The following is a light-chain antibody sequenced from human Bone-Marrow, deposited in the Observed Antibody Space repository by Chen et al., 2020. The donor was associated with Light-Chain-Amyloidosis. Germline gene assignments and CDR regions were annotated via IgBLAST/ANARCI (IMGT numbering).Light chain of an antibody. J-gene: IGLJ1*01. CDR3: SSYTITNTLV. CDR1: SSDVGGDNH. V-gene: IGLV2-14*01. CDR2: KVT. Sequence: QSALTQPASVSGSPGQSITISCTGTSSDVGGDNHVSWYQQHPDKAPKLMIYKVTNRPSWVPDRFSGSKSDNPASLPISGLQTEDEADYFCSSYTITNTLVFGSGTRVTVL.